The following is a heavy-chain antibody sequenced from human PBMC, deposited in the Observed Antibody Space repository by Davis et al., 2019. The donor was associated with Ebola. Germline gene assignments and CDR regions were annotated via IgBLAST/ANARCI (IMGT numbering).Heavy chain of an antibody. Sequence: SETLSLTCAVYGGSFRGYYWSWIRQPPGKGLEWIGEINDSGSTDYNPSLKSRVTISVDTSKNQFSLKLSSVTAADTAVYYCARRCTVAATYIPTYYDYYMDVWGKGTTVTVSS. CDR2: INDSGST. V-gene: IGHV4-34*01. D-gene: IGHD6-19*01. J-gene: IGHJ6*03. CDR3: ARRCTVAATYIPTYYDYYMDV. CDR1: GGSFRGYY.